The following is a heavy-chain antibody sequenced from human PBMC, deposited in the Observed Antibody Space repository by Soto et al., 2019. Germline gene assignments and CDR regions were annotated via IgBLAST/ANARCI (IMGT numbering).Heavy chain of an antibody. Sequence: EVQLVESGGGLVKPGGSLRLSCAASGFTFSSYNMNWFRQAPGKGLEWVSSISSSSSYIYYADSVKGRFTISSDNAKNSLDLQMNSLRAEDTAVYYCARDRSTTTVTPYYFGYWAQGTLVTVSS. D-gene: IGHD4-17*01. J-gene: IGHJ4*02. V-gene: IGHV3-21*01. CDR3: ARDRSTTTVTPYYFGY. CDR2: ISSSSSYI. CDR1: GFTFSSYN.